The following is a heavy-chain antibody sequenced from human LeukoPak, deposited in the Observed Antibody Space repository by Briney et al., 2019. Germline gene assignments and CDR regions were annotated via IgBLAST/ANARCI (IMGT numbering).Heavy chain of an antibody. CDR2: ISYGGSNK. CDR1: GFTFSSYS. V-gene: IGHV3-30*03. J-gene: IGHJ4*02. CDR3: ARVSTMIVRRGTYYFDY. D-gene: IGHD3-22*01. Sequence: GGSLRLSCAASGFTFSSYSMNWVRQAPGKGLEWVAVISYGGSNKYYADSVKGRFTISRDNSKNTLYLQMNSLRAEDTAVYYCARVSTMIVRRGTYYFDYWGQGTLVTVSS.